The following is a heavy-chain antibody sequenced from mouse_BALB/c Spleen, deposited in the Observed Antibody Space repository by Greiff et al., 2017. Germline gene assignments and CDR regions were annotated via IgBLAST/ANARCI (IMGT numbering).Heavy chain of an antibody. V-gene: IGHV3-2*02. D-gene: IGHD3-1*01. J-gene: IGHJ3*01. Sequence: EVQLVESGPGLVKPSQSLSLTCTVTGYSITSDYAWNWIRQFPGNQLEWMGYISYSGSTSYNPSLKSRISITRDTSKNQFFLQLNSVTTEDTATYYCARGGSGYVAWFAYWGQGTLVTVSA. CDR1: GYSITSDYA. CDR3: ARGGSGYVAWFAY. CDR2: ISYSGST.